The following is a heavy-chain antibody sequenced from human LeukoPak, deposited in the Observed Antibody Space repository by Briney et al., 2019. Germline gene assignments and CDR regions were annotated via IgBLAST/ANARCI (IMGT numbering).Heavy chain of an antibody. CDR1: GFTLSTYD. D-gene: IGHD3/OR15-3a*01. CDR3: ARGTGTYFDY. J-gene: IGHJ4*02. V-gene: IGHV3-13*01. CDR2: IGTSGDT. Sequence: GGTLRLSCAAAGFTLSTYDMHWVRQVTGKGLEWVSVIGTSGDTYYAGSVQGRFTISREGAENSLYLQMNSLRAGDTAVYYCARGTGTYFDYWGQGTLVIVSS.